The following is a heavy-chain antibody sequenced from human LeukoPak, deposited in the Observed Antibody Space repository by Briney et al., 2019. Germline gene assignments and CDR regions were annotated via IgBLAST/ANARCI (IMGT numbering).Heavy chain of an antibody. D-gene: IGHD4-23*01. CDR1: GYTFTDYY. J-gene: IGHJ5*02. CDR2: INPSGDTT. CDR3: ARDNSRNSRGWWFDP. Sequence: ASVKVSCKASGYTFTDYYMHWLRQAPGQGLEWMGIINPSGDTTSYAQKFQGRVTMTRDTSTSTVYMELTSLRSEDTAAYYCARDNSRNSRGWWFDPWGQGTLVTVSS. V-gene: IGHV1-46*03.